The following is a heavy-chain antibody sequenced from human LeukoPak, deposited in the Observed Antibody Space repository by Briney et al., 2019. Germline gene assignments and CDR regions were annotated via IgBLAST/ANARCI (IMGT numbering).Heavy chain of an antibody. CDR1: GGTFSSYA. J-gene: IGHJ6*03. V-gene: IGHV1-69*05. CDR2: IIPIFGTA. D-gene: IGHD6-13*01. CDR3: ASSGYGSSKQGDYYYMDV. Sequence: SVKVSCKAFGGTFSSYAISWVRQAPGQGLEWMGGIIPIFGTANYAQKFQGRVTITTDESTSTAYMELSSLRSEDTAVYYCASSGYGSSKQGDYYYMDVWGKGTTVTVSS.